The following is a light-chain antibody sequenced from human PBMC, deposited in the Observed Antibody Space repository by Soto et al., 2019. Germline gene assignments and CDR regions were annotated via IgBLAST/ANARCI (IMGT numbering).Light chain of an antibody. V-gene: IGLV2-14*01. J-gene: IGLJ2*01. CDR3: SSYTSSNTQI. Sequence: QSVLTQPASVSGSPGQSITISRTGTSSDVGGYNYVSWYQQHPDKAPKLMIYDVTNRPSGVSNRFSGSKSGNTASLTISGLQAEDEADYYSSSYTSSNTQIFGGGTKLTVL. CDR1: SSDVGGYNY. CDR2: DVT.